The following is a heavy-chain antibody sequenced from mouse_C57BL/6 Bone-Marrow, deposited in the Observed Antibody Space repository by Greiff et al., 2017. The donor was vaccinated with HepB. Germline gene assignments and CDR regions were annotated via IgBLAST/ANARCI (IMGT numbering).Heavy chain of an antibody. CDR3: AREKGITTVVAPFAY. Sequence: VQLQQSGAELVKPGASVKLSCKASGYTFTSYWMHWVKQRPGRGLEWIGRIDPNSGGTKYNEKFKSKATLTVDKPSRTAYMQLSSLTSEYSAFYCCAREKGITTVVAPFAYWGLGTLVTVSA. CDR2: IDPNSGGT. V-gene: IGHV1-72*01. J-gene: IGHJ3*01. D-gene: IGHD1-1*01. CDR1: GYTFTSYW.